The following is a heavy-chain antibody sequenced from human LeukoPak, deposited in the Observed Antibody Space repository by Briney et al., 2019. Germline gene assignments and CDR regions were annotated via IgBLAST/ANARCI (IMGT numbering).Heavy chain of an antibody. CDR1: AFTFSNYW. J-gene: IGHJ4*02. CDR2: IKQEGSEK. Sequence: GGSLRLSCAVSAFTFSNYWMSWVRQAPGKGLEGVANIKQEGSEKYYVDSVKGRFTISRDNANNSLFLQMNSLTADDTAVYYCATLKSSSSLPGDYWGQGTLVTVSS. V-gene: IGHV3-7*01. D-gene: IGHD6-19*01. CDR3: ATLKSSSSLPGDY.